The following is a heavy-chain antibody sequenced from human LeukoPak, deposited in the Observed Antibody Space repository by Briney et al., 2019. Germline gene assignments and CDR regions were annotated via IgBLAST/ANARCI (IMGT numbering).Heavy chain of an antibody. D-gene: IGHD2-2*01. Sequence: GGSLRLSCAASGFTFSSYAMHWVRQAPGKGLEWVAVISYDGSNKYYADSVKGRFTISRDNSKNTLYLQMNSLRAEDTAVYYCAREGNDIVVVPAATNYYYYYMDVWGKGTTVTVSS. CDR1: GFTFSSYA. CDR2: ISYDGSNK. V-gene: IGHV3-30-3*01. J-gene: IGHJ6*03. CDR3: AREGNDIVVVPAATNYYYYYMDV.